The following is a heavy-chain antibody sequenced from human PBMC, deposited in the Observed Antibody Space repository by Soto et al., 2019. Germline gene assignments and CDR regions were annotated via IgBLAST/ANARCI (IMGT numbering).Heavy chain of an antibody. V-gene: IGHV3-7*01. CDR2: IKPDGSEK. CDR3: ARDRGYCSGSACYTVLDY. J-gene: IGHJ4*02. Sequence: GGSLRLSCAASGFTFSTYWMNWVRQAPGKGLEWVANIKPDGSEKYYVDSVKGRFTISRDNAGGSLYLQMNSMRAGDTAVYYCARDRGYCSGSACYTVLDYLGQGTLVTVSS. D-gene: IGHD2-15*01. CDR1: GFTFSTYW.